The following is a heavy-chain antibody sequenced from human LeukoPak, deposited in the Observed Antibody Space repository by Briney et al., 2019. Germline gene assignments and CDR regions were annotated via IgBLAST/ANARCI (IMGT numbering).Heavy chain of an antibody. D-gene: IGHD5-12*01. CDR2: ISGSGGST. J-gene: IGHJ4*02. CDR3: AKDQAGYSGYDLDS. CDR1: GFTFSSCS. Sequence: PGGSLRLSCAASGFTFSSCSMSWVRQAPGKGLEWVSAISGSGGSTYYADSVKGRFTISRDNAKNSLYLQMNSLRAEDTAVYYCAKDQAGYSGYDLDSWGQGTLVTVSS. V-gene: IGHV3-23*01.